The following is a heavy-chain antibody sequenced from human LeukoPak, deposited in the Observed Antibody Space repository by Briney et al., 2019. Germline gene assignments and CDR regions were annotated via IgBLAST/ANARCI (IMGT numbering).Heavy chain of an antibody. CDR1: GFTFSSSW. J-gene: IGHJ4*02. D-gene: IGHD3-10*01. CDR2: IKQDGSET. CDR3: ASRQDYYGSGADY. V-gene: IGHV3-7*01. Sequence: PGGSLRLSCAASGFTFSSSWMNWVRQAPGKGLVWVANIKQDGSETYYVDSVKGRFTISRDNARNSLYLQMSSLRVEDTAVYYCASRQDYYGSGADYWGQGTLVTVSS.